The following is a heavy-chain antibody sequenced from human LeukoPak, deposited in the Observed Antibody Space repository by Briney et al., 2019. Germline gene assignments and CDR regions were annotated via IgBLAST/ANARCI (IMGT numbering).Heavy chain of an antibody. CDR2: IYYSGST. J-gene: IGHJ3*02. CDR1: GGSISSYY. CDR3: ARVRNTVTAFDI. Sequence: PSETLSLTCTVSGGSISSYYWSWIRQPPGKGLEWIGYIYYSGSTNYNPSLKSRVTISVDTSKNQFSLKLSSVTAADTAVYYCARVRNTVTAFDIWGQGTMVTVSS. V-gene: IGHV4-59*01. D-gene: IGHD4-17*01.